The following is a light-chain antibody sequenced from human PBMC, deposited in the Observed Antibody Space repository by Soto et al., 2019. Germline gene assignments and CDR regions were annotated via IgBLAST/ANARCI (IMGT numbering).Light chain of an antibody. V-gene: IGLV1-44*01. CDR1: TSNIGSNP. CDR2: TNN. CDR3: SSYTTRTTLYV. Sequence: QSVLTQPPSVSGTPGQTVTISCSGSTSNIGSNPVNWYQQLPGTAPRLLISTNNQRPSGVPDRFSGSRSGTSASLAISGLQSEDEADYYCSSYTTRTTLYVFGTGTKVTVL. J-gene: IGLJ1*01.